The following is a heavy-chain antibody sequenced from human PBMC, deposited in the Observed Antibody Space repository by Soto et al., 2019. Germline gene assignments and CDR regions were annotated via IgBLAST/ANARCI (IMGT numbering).Heavy chain of an antibody. CDR2: IRSKANSYAT. CDR1: GFTFSGSA. D-gene: IGHD1-26*01. V-gene: IGHV3-73*01. Sequence: PGGSLRLSCAASGFTFSGSAMHWVRQASGKGLEWVGRIRSKANSYATAYAASVKGRFTISRDDSKNTAYLQMNSLKTEDTAVYYCTSPQVGVTTFVDYWGQGTLVTVSS. CDR3: TSPQVGVTTFVDY. J-gene: IGHJ4*02.